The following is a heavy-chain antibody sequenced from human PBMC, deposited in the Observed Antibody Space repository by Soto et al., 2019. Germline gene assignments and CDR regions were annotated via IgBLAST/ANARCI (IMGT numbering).Heavy chain of an antibody. Sequence: ASVKVSCKASGYTFANYAIHWVRQAPGQRLEWMGWINAGNGNPKYSQKFQDRVTISRDTSATTAYMEMSSLRSEDTAVYYCARAKDYDSSGYFDYWGQGTQVTVSS. J-gene: IGHJ4*02. CDR1: GYTFANYA. CDR3: ARAKDYDSSGYFDY. D-gene: IGHD3-22*01. CDR2: INAGNGNP. V-gene: IGHV1-3*01.